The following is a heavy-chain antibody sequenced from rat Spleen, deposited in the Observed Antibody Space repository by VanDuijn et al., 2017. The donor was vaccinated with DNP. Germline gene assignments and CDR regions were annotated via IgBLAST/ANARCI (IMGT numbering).Heavy chain of an antibody. CDR3: AKGGTEGDY. J-gene: IGHJ2*01. CDR2: INTDGGRT. CDR1: GFTFSNYW. V-gene: IGHV5-58*01. Sequence: EVQLVETGGGLVQPGRSLKLSCVASGFTFSNYWMSWVRQAPGKGLEWVASINTDGGRTYYPDSVKGRFTISRNNAENTVYMQMNSLRSEDTATYYCAKGGTEGDYWGQGVMVTVSS. D-gene: IGHD1-11*01.